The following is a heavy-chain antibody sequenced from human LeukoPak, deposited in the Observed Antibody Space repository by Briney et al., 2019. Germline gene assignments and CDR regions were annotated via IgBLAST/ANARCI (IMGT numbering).Heavy chain of an antibody. CDR2: INPNSGGT. J-gene: IGHJ4*02. D-gene: IGHD2-2*01. Sequence: GASVKVSCKASGYTFTGYYMHWVRQAPGQGLEWMGWINPNSGGTNYAQKFQGRVTMTRDTSISTAYMELSRLRSDDTAVYYCARGRIIIVVVPAANDYWGQGTLVTVSS. V-gene: IGHV1-2*02. CDR1: GYTFTGYY. CDR3: ARGRIIIVVVPAANDY.